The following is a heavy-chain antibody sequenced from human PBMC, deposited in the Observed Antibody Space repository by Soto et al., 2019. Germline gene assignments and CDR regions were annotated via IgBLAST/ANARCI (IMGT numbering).Heavy chain of an antibody. CDR1: GFTFSSYA. CDR3: AREKHPPGIAAAGAVDYYYYYGMDV. Sequence: LRLSCAASGFTFSSYAMHWVRQAPGKGLEWVAVISYDGSNKYYADSVKGRFTISRDNSKNTLYLQMNSLRAEDTAVYYCAREKHPPGIAAAGAVDYYYYYGMDVWGQGTTVTVSS. V-gene: IGHV3-30-3*01. CDR2: ISYDGSNK. J-gene: IGHJ6*02. D-gene: IGHD6-13*01.